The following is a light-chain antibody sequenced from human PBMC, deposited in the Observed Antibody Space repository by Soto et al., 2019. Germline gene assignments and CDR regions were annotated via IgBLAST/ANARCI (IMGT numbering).Light chain of an antibody. CDR2: DNN. Sequence: QCVLTQPPSVSAAPGQKATISCSGSSSNIGSNYVSWYQQLPGTAPKLLIYDNNKRPSGIPDRFSGSKSGTSATLDITGLQTGDEADYYCGTWDTSLTADVFGSGTKLTVL. V-gene: IGLV1-51*01. CDR1: SSNIGSNY. J-gene: IGLJ1*01. CDR3: GTWDTSLTADV.